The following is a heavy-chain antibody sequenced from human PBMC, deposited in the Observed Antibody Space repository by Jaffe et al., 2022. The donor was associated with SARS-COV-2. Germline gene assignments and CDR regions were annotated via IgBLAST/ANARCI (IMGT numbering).Heavy chain of an antibody. CDR1: GGSVSSGKYY. J-gene: IGHJ4*02. CDR3: AGENDASGIGSFDY. D-gene: IGHD3-10*01. CDR2: ISYRGRT. Sequence: QVQLQESGPGLVKPSQTLSLTCTVSGGSVSSGKYYWNWIRQQPGKGLEWIGYISYRGRTDSNPSLESRLTISVDTSKNQFSLKLSSVAVADTAVYYCAGENDASGIGSFDYWGQGTLVTVSS. V-gene: IGHV4-31*03.